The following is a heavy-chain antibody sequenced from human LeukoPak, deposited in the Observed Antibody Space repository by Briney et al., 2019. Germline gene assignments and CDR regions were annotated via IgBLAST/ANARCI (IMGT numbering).Heavy chain of an antibody. CDR1: GFTFTNYA. CDR3: AREVHGSGTLYLDY. J-gene: IGHJ4*02. D-gene: IGHD3-10*01. V-gene: IGHV3-23*01. CDR2: LSGDGGTT. Sequence: GGSLRLSCAAYGFTFTNYAMSWVRQAPGKGLEWVSALSGDGGTTYYADSVGGRFTISRDSGENTLYVQMNSLRVEDSAVYYCAREVHGSGTLYLDYWGQGTLVTVSS.